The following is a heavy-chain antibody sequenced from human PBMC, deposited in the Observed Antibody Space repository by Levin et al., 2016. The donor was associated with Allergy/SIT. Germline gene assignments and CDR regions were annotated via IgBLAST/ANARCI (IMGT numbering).Heavy chain of an antibody. CDR1: GFTFSSYS. CDR2: ISSSSSTI. D-gene: IGHD1-7*01. V-gene: IGHV3-48*02. Sequence: GESLKISCAASGFTFSSYSMNWVRQAPGKGLEWVSYISSSSSTIYYADSVKGRFTISRDNAKNSLYLQMNSLRDEDTAVYYCARDRCITGTCFYYYGMDVWGQGTTVTVSS. J-gene: IGHJ6*02. CDR3: ARDRCITGTCFYYYGMDV.